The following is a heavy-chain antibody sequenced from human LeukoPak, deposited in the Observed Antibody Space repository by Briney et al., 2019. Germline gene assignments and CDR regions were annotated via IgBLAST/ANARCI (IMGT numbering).Heavy chain of an antibody. CDR3: AKERNLEIAVAGTIFDY. D-gene: IGHD6-19*01. CDR1: GFTFSSYA. CDR2: ISGSGGST. V-gene: IGHV3-23*01. J-gene: IGHJ4*02. Sequence: GGSLRLSCAASGFTFSSYAMSWVRQAPGKGLEWVSAISGSGGSTYYADSVKGRFTISRDNSKNTLYLQMNSLRAEDTAVYYCAKERNLEIAVAGTIFDYWGQGTLVTVSS.